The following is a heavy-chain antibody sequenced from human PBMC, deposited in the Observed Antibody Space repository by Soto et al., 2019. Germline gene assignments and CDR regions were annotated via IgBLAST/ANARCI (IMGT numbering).Heavy chain of an antibody. J-gene: IGHJ6*02. CDR2: IYYSGST. CDR1: GGSISSSSYY. Sequence: SETLSLTCTVSGGSISSSSYYWGWIRQPPGKGLEWIGSIYYSGSTYYNPSLKSRVTISVDTSKNQFSLKLSSVTAADTAVYYCAKDMVATRGRYYYYYGMDVWGQGTTVTVSS. CDR3: AKDMVATRGRYYYYYGMDV. V-gene: IGHV4-39*01. D-gene: IGHD1-26*01.